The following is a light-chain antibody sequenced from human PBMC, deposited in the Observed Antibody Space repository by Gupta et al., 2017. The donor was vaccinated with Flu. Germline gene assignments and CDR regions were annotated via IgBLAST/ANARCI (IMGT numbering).Light chain of an antibody. Sequence: DIQMTQSPSTLSASVGDRVTITCRASQSLNNWLAWYQHKPGKAPKVLIYRVSNLESGVPSRFSGSGSGTEFTLTISSLQPDDFATYYCQQYDGYSWTFGQGTKVEVK. CDR1: QSLNNW. CDR3: QQYDGYSWT. J-gene: IGKJ1*01. V-gene: IGKV1-5*03. CDR2: RVS.